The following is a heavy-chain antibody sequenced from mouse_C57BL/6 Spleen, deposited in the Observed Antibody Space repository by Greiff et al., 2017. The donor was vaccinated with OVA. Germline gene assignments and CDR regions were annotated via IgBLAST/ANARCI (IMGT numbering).Heavy chain of an antibody. CDR1: GFTFSDYG. CDR3: ARHGYEDAMDY. V-gene: IGHV5-15*01. Sequence: EVKVVESGGGLVQPGGSLKLSCAASGFTFSDYGMAWVRQAPRKGPEWVAFISNLAYSIYYADTVTGRFTISRENAKNTLYLEMSSLRSEDTAMYYCARHGYEDAMDYWGQGTSVTVSS. D-gene: IGHD1-2*01. J-gene: IGHJ4*01. CDR2: ISNLAYSI.